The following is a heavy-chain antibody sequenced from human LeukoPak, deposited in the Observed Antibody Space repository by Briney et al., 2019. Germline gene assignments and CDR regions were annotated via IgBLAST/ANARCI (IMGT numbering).Heavy chain of an antibody. J-gene: IGHJ3*02. CDR1: GFTFSSYS. Sequence: GGSLRLSCAAPGFTFSSYSMNWVRQAPGKGLEWVSSISSSSSYIYYADSVKGRFTISRDNAMNSLYLQMNSLRAEDTAVYYCARGGVGAKDDAFDIWGQGTMVTVSS. D-gene: IGHD1-26*01. CDR3: ARGGVGAKDDAFDI. CDR2: ISSSSSYI. V-gene: IGHV3-21*01.